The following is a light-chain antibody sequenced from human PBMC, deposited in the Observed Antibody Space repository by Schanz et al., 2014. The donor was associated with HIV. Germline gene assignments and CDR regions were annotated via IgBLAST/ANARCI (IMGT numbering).Light chain of an antibody. Sequence: QSVLTQPPSVSAAPGQKVTISCSGSSSNIGNNYVSWYQQLPGTAPKLLIYVTHQRPSEIPDRFSGSKTGTSATLAITGLQTEDEADYYCATWDTFLNGVVFGGGTKLTVL. J-gene: IGLJ2*01. CDR1: SSNIGNNY. CDR2: VTH. CDR3: ATWDTFLNGVV. V-gene: IGLV1-51*01.